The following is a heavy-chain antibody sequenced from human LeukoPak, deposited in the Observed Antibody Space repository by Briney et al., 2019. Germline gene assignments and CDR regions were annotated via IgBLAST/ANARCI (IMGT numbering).Heavy chain of an antibody. CDR3: ARVSGYCSGGSCYTGIFDS. D-gene: IGHD2-15*01. CDR1: GGSISSYY. CDR2: IYYSGST. J-gene: IGHJ4*02. Sequence: SETLSLTCTVSGGSISSYYWSWIRQPPGKGLEWMGYIYYSGSTNYNPSLKSRVTISVDTSKNQFSLKLSSVTAADTAVYYCARVSGYCSGGSCYTGIFDSWGQGTLVTVSS. V-gene: IGHV4-59*01.